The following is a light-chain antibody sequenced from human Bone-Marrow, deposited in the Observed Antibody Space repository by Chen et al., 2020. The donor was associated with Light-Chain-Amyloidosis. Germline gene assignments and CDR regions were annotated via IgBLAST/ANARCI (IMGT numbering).Light chain of an antibody. CDR3: CSYAGSGTWV. Sequence: QSALTHPASVSGSPGQSITISCPGTSSDVGSYNLVSWYQQHPGKAPKLMIYEVSKRPSGVSNRVSGAKSGNTASLTISGLQAEDEADYYCCSYAGSGTWVFGGGTKLTVL. V-gene: IGLV2-23*02. CDR2: EVS. CDR1: SSDVGSYNL. J-gene: IGLJ3*02.